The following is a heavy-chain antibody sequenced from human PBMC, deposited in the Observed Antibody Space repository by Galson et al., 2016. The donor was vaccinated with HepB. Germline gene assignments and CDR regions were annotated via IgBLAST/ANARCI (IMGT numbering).Heavy chain of an antibody. CDR3: VYRGQWKTYFDY. V-gene: IGHV2-5*02. Sequence: PALVTPPQTLTLTCSFSGFSLTTSGVGVAWIRQPPGKALEWLALIYWDDDKRYSPSLQSRLTITKDTSKNQVVLTMTSMDPVDTATYYGVYRGQWKTYFDYWGQEPWSPCPQ. CDR1: GFSLTTSGVG. CDR2: IYWDDDK. J-gene: IGHJ4*01. D-gene: IGHD6-19*01.